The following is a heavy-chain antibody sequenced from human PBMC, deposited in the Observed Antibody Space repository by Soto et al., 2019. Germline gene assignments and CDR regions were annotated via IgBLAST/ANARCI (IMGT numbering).Heavy chain of an antibody. CDR1: GFTFNNYY. CDR2: INQDGSAK. V-gene: IGHV3-7*05. J-gene: IGHJ4*02. D-gene: IGHD2-15*01. Sequence: EVQLVESGGGLVQPGGSLRLSCAASGFTFNNYYMVWVRQAPGRGLEWVANINQDGSAKYYVDSVKGRFTISRDNAKSSLYLQINSLRAEDRATYYSGRGVGGTHWGQGSLVTVSS. CDR3: GRGVGGTH.